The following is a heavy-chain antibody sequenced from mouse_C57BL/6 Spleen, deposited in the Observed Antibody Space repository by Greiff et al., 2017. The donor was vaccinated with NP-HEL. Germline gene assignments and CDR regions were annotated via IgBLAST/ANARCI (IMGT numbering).Heavy chain of an antibody. Sequence: VQLKESGGDLVKPGGSLKLSCAASGFTFSSYGMSWVRQTPDKRLEWVATISSGGSYTYYPDSVKGRFTISRDNAKNTLYLQMSSLKSEDTAMYYWATIYYGNHFDYWGQGTTLTVSS. D-gene: IGHD2-1*01. CDR1: GFTFSSYG. J-gene: IGHJ2*01. CDR3: ATIYYGNHFDY. V-gene: IGHV5-6*01. CDR2: ISSGGSYT.